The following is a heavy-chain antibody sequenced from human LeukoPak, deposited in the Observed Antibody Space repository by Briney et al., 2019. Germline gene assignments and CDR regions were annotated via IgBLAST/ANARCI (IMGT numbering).Heavy chain of an antibody. CDR3: GRLKFYDSTGYSPGYYMDV. V-gene: IGHV4-4*07. CDR2: IYPTGNT. D-gene: IGHD2-21*01. J-gene: IGHJ6*03. Sequence: SETLSLTCSVSGGAIISYYWSWIRQPAGKGPEWIGRIYPTGNTDYNPSLKTRVTMSTDLSKKQFSLRLRSVTAADTAVYYCGRLKFYDSTGYSPGYYMDVWGKGTGVTV. CDR1: GGAIISYY.